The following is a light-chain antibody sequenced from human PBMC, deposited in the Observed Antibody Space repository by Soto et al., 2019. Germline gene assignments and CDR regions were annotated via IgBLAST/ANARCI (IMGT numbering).Light chain of an antibody. CDR2: DAS. Sequence: EIVLTQSPGTLSLSPGERVTLSCRASQSVTSTYLACYQQKPGQAPRLLIYDASTRATGIPDRFSGSGSGTDFTLTISRLEPEDFAVYSCQQYGRSPGLLTFGPGTKVDIK. J-gene: IGKJ3*01. V-gene: IGKV3-20*01. CDR1: QSVTSTY. CDR3: QQYGRSPGLLT.